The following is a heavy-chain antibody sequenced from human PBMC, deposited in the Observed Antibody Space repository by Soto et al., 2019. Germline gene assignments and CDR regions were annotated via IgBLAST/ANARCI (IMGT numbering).Heavy chain of an antibody. CDR1: GYSFTSYW. CDR3: ARHKLIAVAGTANDAFDI. V-gene: IGHV5-51*01. J-gene: IGHJ3*02. CDR2: IYPGDSDT. D-gene: IGHD6-19*01. Sequence: GESLKISCKGSGYSFTSYWIGWVRQMPGKGLEWMGIIYPGDSDTRYSPSFQGQVTISADKSISTAYLQWSSLKASDTAMYYCARHKLIAVAGTANDAFDIWGQGTTVTVSS.